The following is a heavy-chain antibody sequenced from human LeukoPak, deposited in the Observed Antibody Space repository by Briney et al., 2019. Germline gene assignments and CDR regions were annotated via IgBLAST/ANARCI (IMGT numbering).Heavy chain of an antibody. Sequence: PSETLSLTCTVSGGSISSYYWSWIRQPPGKGLEWIGYIYYSGYTNYNPSLKSRVTISVDTSKNQFSLKLSSVTAADTAVYYCARNDFWSGYPYYFDYWGQGTLVTVSS. CDR1: GGSISSYY. CDR3: ARNDFWSGYPYYFDY. CDR2: IYYSGYT. J-gene: IGHJ4*02. V-gene: IGHV4-59*08. D-gene: IGHD3-3*01.